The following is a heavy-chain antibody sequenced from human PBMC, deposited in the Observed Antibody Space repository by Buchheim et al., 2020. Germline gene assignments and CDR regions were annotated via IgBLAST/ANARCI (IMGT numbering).Heavy chain of an antibody. D-gene: IGHD1-26*01. CDR2: ISGSGGST. J-gene: IGHJ4*02. V-gene: IGHV3-23*01. CDR1: GFTFSSYA. Sequence: EVQLLESGGGLVQPGGFLRLSCAASGFTFSSYAMSWVRQAPGKGLEWVSAISGSGGSTYYADSVKGRFTISRDNSKNTLYLQMNSLRAEDTAVYYCAKVGSYYIAGLWYYFDYWGQGTL. CDR3: AKVGSYYIAGLWYYFDY.